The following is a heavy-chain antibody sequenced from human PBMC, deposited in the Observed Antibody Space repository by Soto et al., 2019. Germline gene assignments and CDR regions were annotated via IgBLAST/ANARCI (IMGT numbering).Heavy chain of an antibody. CDR3: ARGIGVRLWFGECFDY. J-gene: IGHJ4*02. CDR2: ISSSSSTI. Sequence: PGGSLRLSCAASGFTFSSYSMNWVRQAPGKGLEWVSYISSSSSTIYYADSVKGRFTISRDNAKNSLYLQMNSLRDEDTAVYYCARGIGVRLWFGECFDYWGQGTLVTVSS. D-gene: IGHD3-10*01. V-gene: IGHV3-48*02. CDR1: GFTFSSYS.